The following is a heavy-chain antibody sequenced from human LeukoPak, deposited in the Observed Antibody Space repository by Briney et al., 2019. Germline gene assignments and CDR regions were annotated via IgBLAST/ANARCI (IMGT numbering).Heavy chain of an antibody. CDR2: ISSSSSYM. Sequence: GGSLRLSCAASGFTFSTYSMNWVRQAPGKGLEWVSSISSSSSYMYYADSVKGRFTIPRDNAKNSLYLQMNSLRAEDTAVYYCARCGGDCYFNYYGLDVWGQGTTVTVSS. CDR1: GFTFSTYS. J-gene: IGHJ6*02. CDR3: ARCGGDCYFNYYGLDV. D-gene: IGHD2-21*02. V-gene: IGHV3-21*01.